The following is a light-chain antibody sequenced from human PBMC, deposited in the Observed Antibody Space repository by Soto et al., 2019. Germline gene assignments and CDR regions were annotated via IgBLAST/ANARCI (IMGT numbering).Light chain of an antibody. CDR1: LSDVLAHNF. CDR2: DVS. V-gene: IGLV2-14*01. CDR3: KACTVTNVSV. J-gene: IGLJ1*01. Sequence: QCLLTQAACVSGSPGQSITIPCTATLSDVLAHNFVSWYQHHPGKAPKLIIYDVSNRPSGVPTRFSGSKSGNTATLTISGLQAEDEADYYCKACTVTNVSVFGTGTKVTVL.